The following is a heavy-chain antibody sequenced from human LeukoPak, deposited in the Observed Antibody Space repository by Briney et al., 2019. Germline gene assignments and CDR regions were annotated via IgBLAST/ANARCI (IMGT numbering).Heavy chain of an antibody. CDR3: ARETTGSGWFDP. CDR1: GFTFDDYA. J-gene: IGHJ5*02. Sequence: GRSLRLSCAASGFTFDDYAMHWVRQAPGKGLEWVSYISSSSSTIYYADSVKGRFTISRDNAKNSLYLQMNSLRDEDTAVYYCARETTGSGWFDPWGQGTLVTVSS. D-gene: IGHD3-3*01. CDR2: ISSSSSTI. V-gene: IGHV3-48*02.